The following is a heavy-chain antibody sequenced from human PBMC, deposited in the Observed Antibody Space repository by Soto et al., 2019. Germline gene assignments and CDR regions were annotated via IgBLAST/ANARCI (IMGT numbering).Heavy chain of an antibody. D-gene: IGHD6-13*01. V-gene: IGHV4-34*01. J-gene: IGHJ2*01. Sequence: QVQLQQWGAGLLKPSETLSLTCAVYGGSFSGYYWSWIRQPPGKGLEWIGEINHSGSTNYNPSLKSRVTISVDTSKNQFSLKLSYVTAADTAVYYCARVGSSSWYWYLDLWGRGILVTV. CDR3: ARVGSSSWYWYLDL. CDR2: INHSGST. CDR1: GGSFSGYY.